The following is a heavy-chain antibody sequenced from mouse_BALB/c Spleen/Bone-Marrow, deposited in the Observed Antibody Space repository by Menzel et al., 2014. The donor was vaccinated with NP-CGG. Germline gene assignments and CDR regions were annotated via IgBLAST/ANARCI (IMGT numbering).Heavy chain of an antibody. CDR3: TQGY. V-gene: IGHV1S22*01. Sequence: LQQSGSELVRPGASVELSCKASGYTFTSYWMHWVKQKPGQGLEWIGNIYPGSGSTNYDEKFKSKATLTVDTSSSTAYMQLSSLTSEDSAVYYCTQGYWGQGTTLTVSS. CDR2: IYPGSGST. CDR1: GYTFTSYW. J-gene: IGHJ2*01.